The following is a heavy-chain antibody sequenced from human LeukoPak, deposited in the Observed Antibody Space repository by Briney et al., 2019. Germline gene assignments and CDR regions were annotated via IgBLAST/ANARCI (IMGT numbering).Heavy chain of an antibody. CDR3: ARQPAQSGWSN. V-gene: IGHV4-39*01. D-gene: IGHD6-19*01. CDR1: GGSISSSSYY. J-gene: IGHJ4*02. Sequence: SETLSLTCTVSGGSISSSSYYWGWIRQPPGKELEWIGSIYFTGSSYYNPSLKSRVTISVDTSKNQFSLKVRSVTAADTAVYYCARQPAQSGWSNWGQGTLVTVSS. CDR2: IYFTGSS.